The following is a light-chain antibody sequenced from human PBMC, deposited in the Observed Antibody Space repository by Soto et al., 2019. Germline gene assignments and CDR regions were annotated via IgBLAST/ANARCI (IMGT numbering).Light chain of an antibody. V-gene: IGLV2-14*01. CDR3: SSFTRTDTWV. J-gene: IGLJ3*02. CDR2: EVS. Sequence: QSALTQPASVSGSPGQTITISCTGSSGDIGSYKYVSWCQQHPGKAPKLIIYEVSSRPSGVSDRFSGSKSGNTASLTISGLQAEDEADYYCSSFTRTDTWVFGGGTKLTVL. CDR1: SGDIGSYKY.